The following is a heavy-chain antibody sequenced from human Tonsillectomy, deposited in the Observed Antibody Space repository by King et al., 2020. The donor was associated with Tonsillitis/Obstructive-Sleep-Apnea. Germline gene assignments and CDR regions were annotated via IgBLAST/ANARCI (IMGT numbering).Heavy chain of an antibody. D-gene: IGHD7-27*01. CDR3: ARGETGDPFDY. CDR2: ISYDGNNK. Sequence: QLVQSGGGVVQPGRSLRLSCAASGFTFSSYAMHWVRQAPGKGLEWAAVISYDGNNKYYADSVKGRFTISKDNSKNTLYLQMNSLRPEDTAVYYCARGETGDPFDYWGQGTQVTVSS. J-gene: IGHJ4*02. CDR1: GFTFSSYA. V-gene: IGHV3-30*04.